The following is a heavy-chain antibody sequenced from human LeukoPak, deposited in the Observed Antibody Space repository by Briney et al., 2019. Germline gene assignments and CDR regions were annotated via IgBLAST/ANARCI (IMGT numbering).Heavy chain of an antibody. Sequence: GGSLRLSCAASGFTVSSNYMSWVRQAPGKGLEWVSVIYSGGSTYYADSVKGRFTISRDNSKNSLYLQMNSLRAEDTAVYYCARDSITMVRGVIILAFDIWGQGTMVTVSS. D-gene: IGHD3-10*01. CDR2: IYSGGST. CDR3: ARDSITMVRGVIILAFDI. CDR1: GFTVSSNY. J-gene: IGHJ3*02. V-gene: IGHV3-66*01.